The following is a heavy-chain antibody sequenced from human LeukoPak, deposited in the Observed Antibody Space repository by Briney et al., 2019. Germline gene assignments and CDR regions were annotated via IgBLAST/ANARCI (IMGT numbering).Heavy chain of an antibody. CDR2: IIPIFGTA. Sequence: ASVKVSCKASGGTFSSYAISWVRQAPGQGLEWMGGIIPIFGTANYAQKFQGRVTIITDESTSTAYMELSSLRSEDTAVYYCASPGGSSGYKSRLPEPSAFDYWGQGTLVTVSS. CDR3: ASPGGSSGYKSRLPEPSAFDY. D-gene: IGHD3-22*01. CDR1: GGTFSSYA. V-gene: IGHV1-69*05. J-gene: IGHJ4*02.